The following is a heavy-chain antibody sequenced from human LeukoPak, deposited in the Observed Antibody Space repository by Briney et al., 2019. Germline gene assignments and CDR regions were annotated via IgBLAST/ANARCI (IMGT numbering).Heavy chain of an antibody. CDR2: IYHGDSDT. CDR3: ARPNWLFTCDY. J-gene: IGHJ4*02. Sequence: GASLKISCTGSGYSFTSDSIVWVRQTRGKGQGWMGIIYHGDSDTRCSPSFQGQVTISADKSISTAYLQWSSLNASDTAMYYCARPNWLFTCDYWGQGTLVTDSS. V-gene: IGHV5-51*01. D-gene: IGHD3-9*01. CDR1: GYSFTSDS.